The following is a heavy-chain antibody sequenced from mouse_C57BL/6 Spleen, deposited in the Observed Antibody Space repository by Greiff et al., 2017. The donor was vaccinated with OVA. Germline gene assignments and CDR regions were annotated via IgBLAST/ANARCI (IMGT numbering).Heavy chain of an antibody. J-gene: IGHJ1*03. CDR2: ISYSGST. CDR1: GYSITSGYD. CDR3: AREGELGRGYFDV. V-gene: IGHV3-1*01. D-gene: IGHD4-1*01. Sequence: EVQLVESGPGMVKPSQSLSLTCTVTGYSITSGYDWHWIRHFPGNKLEWMGYISYSGSTNYNPSLKSRISITHDTSKNHFFLKLNSVTTEDTATYYCAREGELGRGYFDVWGTGTTVTVSS.